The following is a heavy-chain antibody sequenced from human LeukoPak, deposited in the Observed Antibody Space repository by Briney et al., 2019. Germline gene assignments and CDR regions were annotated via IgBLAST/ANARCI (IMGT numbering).Heavy chain of an antibody. CDR2: IYSSGTT. CDR3: ARGGSSAAAVFDY. CDR1: GGSISRYY. J-gene: IGHJ4*02. V-gene: IGHV4-4*07. D-gene: IGHD6-13*01. Sequence: PSETLSLTCTVSGGSISRYYWSWIRQPAGRGLEWIGRIYSSGTTNYNPSPRSRVTMSVDTSKNQFSLKLSSVTAADTAVYYCARGGSSAAAVFDYWGQGTLVTVSS.